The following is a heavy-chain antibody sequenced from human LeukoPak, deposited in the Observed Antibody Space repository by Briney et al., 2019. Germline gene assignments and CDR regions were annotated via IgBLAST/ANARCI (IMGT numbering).Heavy chain of an antibody. Sequence: GGSLRLSCAAPGFTFSSYVMSWVRQTPGKGLEWVSPIVPSGGSTYYADSVKGRFTISRDNSKNTLHLQMNSLRVEDTAVYYCATRGTTATKYIEHWGQGTLVTVSS. V-gene: IGHV3-23*01. D-gene: IGHD1-1*01. CDR3: ATRGTTATKYIEH. CDR2: IVPSGGST. J-gene: IGHJ4*02. CDR1: GFTFSSYV.